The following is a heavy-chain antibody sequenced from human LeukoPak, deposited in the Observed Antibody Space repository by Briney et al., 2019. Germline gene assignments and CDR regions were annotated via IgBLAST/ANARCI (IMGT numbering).Heavy chain of an antibody. J-gene: IGHJ5*02. V-gene: IGHV3-23*01. CDR1: GFTFRSYA. CDR3: VKGLEDRHDSSGYYCNWFDP. Sequence: GGSLRHSCAASGFTFRSYAMSWVRQAPGKGLEWVSTINGNGARTYYADPVKGRFTISRDNSKNTLSVQINSLRAEDTAIYYCVKGLEDRHDSSGYYCNWFDPWGQGTLVTVSS. D-gene: IGHD3-22*01. CDR2: INGNGART.